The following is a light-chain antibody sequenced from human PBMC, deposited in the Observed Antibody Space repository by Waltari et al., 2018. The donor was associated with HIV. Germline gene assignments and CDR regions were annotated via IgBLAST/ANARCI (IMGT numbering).Light chain of an antibody. CDR1: SGSIASNY. Sequence: NFMLTQPHSVSESPGKTVTISCTRSSGSIASNYVQWYQQRPGSAPTTVIYEDNQRPSGGPSRFSGSIDSASNTASLTISGRKTEDEADNYCQSYDSSILGGGTKLTVL. CDR2: EDN. V-gene: IGLV6-57*04. J-gene: IGLJ2*01. CDR3: QSYDSSI.